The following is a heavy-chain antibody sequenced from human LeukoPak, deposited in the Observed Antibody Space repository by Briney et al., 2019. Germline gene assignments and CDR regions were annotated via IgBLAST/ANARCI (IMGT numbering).Heavy chain of an antibody. CDR2: TNQDGSNN. V-gene: IGHV3-7*01. Sequence: GSLRLSCAASGFTFRNLWMSWVRQAPGKGLEWVAHTNQDGSNNYYVDSVRGRFTISRDNAKNSLYLQMNSLRAEDTAVYYCAKYLTRAFDYWGQGTLVTVSS. D-gene: IGHD2/OR15-2a*01. CDR3: AKYLTRAFDY. CDR1: GFTFRNLW. J-gene: IGHJ4*02.